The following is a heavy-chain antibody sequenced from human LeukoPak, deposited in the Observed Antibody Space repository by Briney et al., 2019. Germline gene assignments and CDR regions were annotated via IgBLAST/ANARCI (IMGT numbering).Heavy chain of an antibody. D-gene: IGHD4-17*01. V-gene: IGHV3-9*03. J-gene: IGHJ3*02. CDR2: ISWNSGSI. CDR1: GFTFSSYV. CDR3: AKDGGDYGDRTGPFDI. Sequence: GGTLRLSCAASGFTFSSYVMRWVRQAPGKGLEWVSGISWNSGSIGYVDSVKGRFTISRDNAKNSLYLQMNSLRAEDMALYYCAKDGGDYGDRTGPFDIWGQGTMVTVSS.